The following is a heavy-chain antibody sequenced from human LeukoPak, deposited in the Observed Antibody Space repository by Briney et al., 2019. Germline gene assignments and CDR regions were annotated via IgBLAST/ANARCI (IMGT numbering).Heavy chain of an antibody. J-gene: IGHJ4*02. V-gene: IGHV3-30-3*01. CDR2: ISYDGSNK. CDR1: GFTFSSYA. D-gene: IGHD6-19*01. CDR3: ASGSQWLVIDY. Sequence: GGSLRLSCAASGFTFSSYAMHWVRQAPGKGLEWVAVISYDGSNKYYADSVKGRFTISRDNSKNTLYLQMNSLRAEDTAVYYCASGSQWLVIDYWGQGTLVTVSS.